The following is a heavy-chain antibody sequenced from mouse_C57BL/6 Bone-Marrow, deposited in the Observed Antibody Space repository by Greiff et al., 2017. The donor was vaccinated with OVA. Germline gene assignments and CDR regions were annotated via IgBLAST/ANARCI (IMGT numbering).Heavy chain of an antibody. V-gene: IGHV7-1*01. J-gene: IGHJ3*01. CDR1: GFTFSDFY. D-gene: IGHD2-4*01. CDR3: ARDADYDPSWFAY. CDR2: SRNKANDYTT. Sequence: EVQVVESGGGLVQSGRSLRLSCATSGFTFSDFYMEWVRQAPGTGLEWIAASRNKANDYTTEYNASVKGRFIVSRDTAQSILYLHINALRAEDTAIYYCARDADYDPSWFAYWGQGTLVTVSA.